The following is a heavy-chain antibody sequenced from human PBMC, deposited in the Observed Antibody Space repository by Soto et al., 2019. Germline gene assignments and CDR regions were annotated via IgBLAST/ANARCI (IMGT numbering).Heavy chain of an antibody. Sequence: EVQLVESGGGMVQPGGSLRVSCAASGFTLSSYSMHWVRQAPGKGLEWVSYISGSGGTIYSADSVKGRFTISRDNAKNSLSVQMNSLRDEDTAVYFCARETVLRSSGWSYYFDFGCPGNRVTVSS. V-gene: IGHV3-48*02. J-gene: IGHJ4*02. D-gene: IGHD6-19*01. CDR3: ARETVLRSSGWSYYFDF. CDR1: GFTLSSYS. CDR2: ISGSGGTI.